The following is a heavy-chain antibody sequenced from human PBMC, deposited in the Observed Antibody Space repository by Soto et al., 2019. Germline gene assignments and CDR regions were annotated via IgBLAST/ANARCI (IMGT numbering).Heavy chain of an antibody. Sequence: ASVKVSCKASGYTFTSYGISWVRQAPGQGLEWMGWISAYNGNTNYAQRLQGRVTMTTDTSTSTAYMELRSLRSDDTAVYYCARKTAELRYFDWSTQRYYYYYYMDVWGKGTTVTVSS. CDR2: ISAYNGNT. J-gene: IGHJ6*03. V-gene: IGHV1-18*01. D-gene: IGHD3-9*01. CDR1: GYTFTSYG. CDR3: ARKTAELRYFDWSTQRYYYYYYMDV.